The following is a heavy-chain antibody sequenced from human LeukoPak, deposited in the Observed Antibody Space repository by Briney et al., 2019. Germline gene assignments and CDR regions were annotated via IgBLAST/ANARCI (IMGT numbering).Heavy chain of an antibody. V-gene: IGHV4-34*01. CDR2: INHSGST. D-gene: IGHD6-19*01. CDR1: GGSFSGYY. CDR3: ARGGIIAVAGTLNWFDP. Sequence: SETLSLTCAVYGGSFSGYYWSWIRQPPGKGLEWIGEINHSGSTNYNPSLKSRVTISVDTSKSQFSLKLSSVTAADTAVYYCARGGIIAVAGTLNWFDPWGQGTLVTVSS. J-gene: IGHJ5*02.